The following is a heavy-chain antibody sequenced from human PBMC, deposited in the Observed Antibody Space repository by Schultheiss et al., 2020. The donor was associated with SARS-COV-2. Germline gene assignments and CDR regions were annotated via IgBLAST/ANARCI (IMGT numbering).Heavy chain of an antibody. Sequence: SETLSLTCSVSGGSISSYYWSWIRQPPGKGLEWIGYIYHSGTTSYNPSLKSRVTISIDTSKNQFSLKLSSVTAADTAVYYCASGIAARPGGAFDIWGQGTMVTVSS. CDR3: ASGIAARPGGAFDI. D-gene: IGHD6-6*01. CDR1: GGSISSYY. CDR2: IYHSGTT. J-gene: IGHJ3*02. V-gene: IGHV4-59*08.